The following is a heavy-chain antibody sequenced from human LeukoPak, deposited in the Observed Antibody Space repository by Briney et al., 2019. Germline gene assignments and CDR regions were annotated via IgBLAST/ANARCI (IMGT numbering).Heavy chain of an antibody. Sequence: GGSLRLSCAASGFTFSSNRMSWVRQAPGKGLEWVSAIFPSGGTTSYADSVKGRFTISRDNSRKTLYLQMNTLRAEDTAVYYCAKAMARGGTYSVFDYWGQGTLLTVSS. CDR2: IFPSGGTT. J-gene: IGHJ4*02. D-gene: IGHD1-26*01. V-gene: IGHV3-23*01. CDR3: AKAMARGGTYSVFDY. CDR1: GFTFSSNR.